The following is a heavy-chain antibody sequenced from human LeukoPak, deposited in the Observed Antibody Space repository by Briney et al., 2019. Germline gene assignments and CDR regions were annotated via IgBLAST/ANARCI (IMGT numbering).Heavy chain of an antibody. V-gene: IGHV3-23*01. Sequence: GGSLRLSRAASGFTFSSYAMSWVRQAPGKGLEWVSAISGSGGSTYYADSVKGRFTISRDNSKNTLYLQMNSLRAEGTAVYYCAKDIVVVPAAKWAFDYWGQGTLVTVSS. CDR2: ISGSGGST. CDR1: GFTFSSYA. D-gene: IGHD2-2*01. CDR3: AKDIVVVPAAKWAFDY. J-gene: IGHJ4*02.